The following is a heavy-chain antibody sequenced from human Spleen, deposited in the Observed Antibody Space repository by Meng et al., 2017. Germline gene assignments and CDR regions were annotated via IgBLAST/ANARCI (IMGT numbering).Heavy chain of an antibody. CDR3: ARVSAASGSYFY. J-gene: IGHJ4*02. Sequence: QVQLVQSGAEVKKPGASVKVSCKASGYTFSSYVMHWVRQAPGQRLEWMGWINTGNGNTKYSQKFQGRVTITRDTSASTGYMELSSLRSEDTAVYYCARVSAASGSYFYWGQGTQVTVSS. D-gene: IGHD3-10*01. CDR1: GYTFSSYV. CDR2: INTGNGNT. V-gene: IGHV1-3*04.